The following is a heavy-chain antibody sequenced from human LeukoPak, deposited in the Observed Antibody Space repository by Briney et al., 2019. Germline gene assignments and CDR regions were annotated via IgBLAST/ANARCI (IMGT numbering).Heavy chain of an antibody. V-gene: IGHV3-30*18. D-gene: IGHD6-13*01. CDR1: GFTFSSYW. Sequence: GGSLRLSCAASGFTFSSYWMSWVRQAPGKGLEWVAVISYDGSNKYYADSVKGRFTISRDNSKNTLYLQMNSLRAEDTAVYYCAKDESSSQYYFDYWGQGTLVTVSS. CDR2: ISYDGSNK. J-gene: IGHJ4*02. CDR3: AKDESSSQYYFDY.